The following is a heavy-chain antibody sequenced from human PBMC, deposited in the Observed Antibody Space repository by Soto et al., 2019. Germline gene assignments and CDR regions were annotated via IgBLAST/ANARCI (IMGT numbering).Heavy chain of an antibody. D-gene: IGHD6-6*01. V-gene: IGHV3-21*01. J-gene: IGHJ4*02. CDR2: ISSSSSYI. Sequence: WGSLRLSCAASGFTFSSYSMNWVRQAPGKGLEWVSSISSSSSYIYYADSVKGRFTISRDNAKNSLYLQMNSLRAEDTAVYYCARDISSSGLSDYWGQGTLVTVSS. CDR3: ARDISSSGLSDY. CDR1: GFTFSSYS.